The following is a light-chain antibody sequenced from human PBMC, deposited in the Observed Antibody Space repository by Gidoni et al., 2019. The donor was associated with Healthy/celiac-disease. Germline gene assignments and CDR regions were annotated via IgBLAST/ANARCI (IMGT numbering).Light chain of an antibody. J-gene: IGKJ1*01. CDR2: KAS. CDR3: QQYNSYSRT. Sequence: DIQMTQSHSTLSASVGDRVTITCRASQSISSWLAWYQQKPGKAPKLLIYKASSLESGVPSRFSGSGSGTDFTLTISSLQPDDFATYYFQQYNSYSRTFGQGTKVEIK. V-gene: IGKV1-5*03. CDR1: QSISSW.